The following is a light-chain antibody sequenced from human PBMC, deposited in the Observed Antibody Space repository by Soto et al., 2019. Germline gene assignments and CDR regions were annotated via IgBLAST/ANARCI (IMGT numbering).Light chain of an antibody. CDR2: LGS. CDR3: MQALQTRT. CDR1: QSLLHSNGYNY. Sequence: EIVLTQSPLSLPVTPGEPASIACRSSQSLLHSNGYNYLDWYLQTPGXSPXLLIYLGSNRASGVPDRFSGSGSGTDFTLKISRVEAEDAGVYYCMQALQTRTFGQGTKVDIK. J-gene: IGKJ1*01. V-gene: IGKV2-28*01.